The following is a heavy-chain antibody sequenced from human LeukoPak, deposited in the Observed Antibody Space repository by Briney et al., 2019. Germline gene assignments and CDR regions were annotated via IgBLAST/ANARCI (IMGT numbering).Heavy chain of an antibody. V-gene: IGHV1-69*13. D-gene: IGHD3-3*01. Sequence: SVKVSCKASGDTFSRHAISWVRQAPGQGLEWVGGIIPIFGTANYAQKFQGRVTITADESTSTAYMELSSLRSEDTAVYYCARDYDLSNGMDVWGQGTTVTVSS. J-gene: IGHJ6*02. CDR2: IIPIFGTA. CDR1: GDTFSRHA. CDR3: ARDYDLSNGMDV.